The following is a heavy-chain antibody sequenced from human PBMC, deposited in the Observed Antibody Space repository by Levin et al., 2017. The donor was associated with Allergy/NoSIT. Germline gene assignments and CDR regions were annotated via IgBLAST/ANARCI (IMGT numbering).Heavy chain of an antibody. Sequence: GGSLRLSCAASGFTFSSYSMNWVRQAPGKGLEWVSYISSSRSTIYYADSVKGRFTISRDNAKNSLYLQMNSLRAEDTAVYYCASPSYCSGGSCYSDAFDIWGQGTMVTVSS. CDR2: ISSSRSTI. CDR3: ASPSYCSGGSCYSDAFDI. J-gene: IGHJ3*02. CDR1: GFTFSSYS. D-gene: IGHD2-15*01. V-gene: IGHV3-48*01.